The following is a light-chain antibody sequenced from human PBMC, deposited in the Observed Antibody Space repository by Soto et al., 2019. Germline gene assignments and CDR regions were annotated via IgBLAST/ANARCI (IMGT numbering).Light chain of an antibody. Sequence: DIQMTQSPSTLSAGVGDRVTITCRASQRISTYLNWYQQKPGKAPTLLIYAASSLQSGVPSRFSGGGSGTDFTLTINTLRPEDFATYFCQQCYSSPRTFGQGTKVEIK. CDR3: QQCYSSPRT. CDR2: AAS. CDR1: QRISTY. J-gene: IGKJ1*01. V-gene: IGKV1-39*01.